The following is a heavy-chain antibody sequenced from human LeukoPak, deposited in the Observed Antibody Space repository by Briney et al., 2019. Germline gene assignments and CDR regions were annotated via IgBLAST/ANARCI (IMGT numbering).Heavy chain of an antibody. CDR2: INSDGSST. V-gene: IGHV3-74*01. D-gene: IGHD2-2*01. Sequence: GGSLRLSCAASGFTSSSYWMHWVRQAPGKGLVWVSRINSDGSSTSYADSVKGRFTISRDNAKNTLYLQMNSLRAEDTAVYYCARDRYCSSTSCHGASFDYWGQGTLVTVSS. J-gene: IGHJ4*02. CDR1: GFTSSSYW. CDR3: ARDRYCSSTSCHGASFDY.